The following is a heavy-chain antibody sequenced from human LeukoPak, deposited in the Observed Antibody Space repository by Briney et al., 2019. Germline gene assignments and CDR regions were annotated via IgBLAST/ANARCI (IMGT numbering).Heavy chain of an antibody. D-gene: IGHD6-19*01. V-gene: IGHV3-7*04. CDR2: TKPDGSEK. CDR3: ARAAVAGPGDV. Sequence: PGGSLRLSCAASGFTFNNYWMTWVRQAPGKGLEWVGNTKPDGSEKYYADSLKGRFTISRDNAENSLYLQMNSLRDEDTAVYYRARAAVAGPGDVWGQGTTVTVSS. CDR1: GFTFNNYW. J-gene: IGHJ6*02.